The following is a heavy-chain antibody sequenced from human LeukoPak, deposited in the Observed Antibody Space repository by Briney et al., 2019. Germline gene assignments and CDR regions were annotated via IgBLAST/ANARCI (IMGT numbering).Heavy chain of an antibody. CDR1: GFTVSSNY. Sequence: GGSLRLSCAASGFTVSSNYMSWVRQAPGKGLEWVSVIYSGGSTYYADSVKGRFTISRDNSKNTLYLQMNSLRAEDTAVYYRAREWTHYDSWSGYSTGGNWFDPWGQGTLVTVSS. CDR2: IYSGGST. CDR3: AREWTHYDSWSGYSTGGNWFDP. V-gene: IGHV3-53*01. D-gene: IGHD3-3*01. J-gene: IGHJ5*02.